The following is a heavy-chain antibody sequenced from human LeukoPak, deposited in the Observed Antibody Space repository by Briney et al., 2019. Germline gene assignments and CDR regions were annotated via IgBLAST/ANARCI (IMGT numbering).Heavy chain of an antibody. CDR3: AGEGEHYFDY. Sequence: SETLSLTCAVYGGSFSGYYWSWIRQPPGKGLEWIGEINHSGSTNYNPSLKGRVTISVDTSKNQFSLKLSSVTAADTAVYYCAGEGEHYFDYWGQGTLVTVSS. V-gene: IGHV4-34*01. CDR1: GGSFSGYY. J-gene: IGHJ4*02. D-gene: IGHD3-16*01. CDR2: INHSGST.